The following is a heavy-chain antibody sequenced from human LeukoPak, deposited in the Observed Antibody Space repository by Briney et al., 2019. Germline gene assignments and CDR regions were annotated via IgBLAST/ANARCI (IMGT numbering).Heavy chain of an antibody. J-gene: IGHJ4*02. CDR1: GFTFSSYA. CDR2: ISSSGGTI. D-gene: IGHD6-13*01. CDR3: ARGYSSSWVLFDY. Sequence: GGSLRLSCAASGFTFSSYAMNWVRQAQGKGLEWISYISSSGGTIYYADSVKGRFTISRDNSRNTLYLQMNSLRAEDTAIYYCARGYSSSWVLFDYWGQGTLVTVSS. V-gene: IGHV3-23*01.